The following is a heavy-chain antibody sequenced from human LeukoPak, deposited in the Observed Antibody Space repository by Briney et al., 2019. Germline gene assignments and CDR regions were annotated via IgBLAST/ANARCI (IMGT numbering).Heavy chain of an antibody. Sequence: ASVRGTRKASGYSVMTCGIVELRQGRGKKLERMGWISAYNGNADYAQKFRGRVTMTTDTSTNTAYMELRSLRFDDTADYYCARGRDGYDYAGCDPWGQGTLVTVSS. CDR3: ARGRDGYDYAGCDP. D-gene: IGHD5-24*01. CDR1: GYSVMTCG. J-gene: IGHJ5*02. V-gene: IGHV1-18*01. CDR2: ISAYNGNA.